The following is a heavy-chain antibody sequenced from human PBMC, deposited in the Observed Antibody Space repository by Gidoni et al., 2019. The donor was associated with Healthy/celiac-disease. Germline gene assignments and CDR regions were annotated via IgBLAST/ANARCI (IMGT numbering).Heavy chain of an antibody. CDR3: AKDLRPQDIVATMTSPVDY. D-gene: IGHD5-12*01. CDR2: ISYDGSNK. Sequence: QLQLVESGGGVVQPGRSLRPSRAAPGSTFSSYGMHWVRQAPGKGLEWVAVISYDGSNKYYADAMKGRFTISRDNSKNTLYLQMNSLRAEDTAVYYCAKDLRPQDIVATMTSPVDYWGQGTLVTVSS. J-gene: IGHJ4*02. V-gene: IGHV3-30*18. CDR1: GSTFSSYG.